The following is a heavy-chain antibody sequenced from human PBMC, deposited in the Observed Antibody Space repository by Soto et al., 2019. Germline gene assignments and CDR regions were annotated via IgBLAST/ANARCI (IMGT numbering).Heavy chain of an antibody. D-gene: IGHD3-3*02. Sequence: PSETLSLTCNVSGGSISSSTHYWGWFRQPPGKALEWIGSISYSVNTYYNPSLKSRVTISIDTSKNQFSLQLSSVTASDTAVYYCATSSVSRLLSLWYFDLWGRGTLVT. CDR3: ATSSVSRLLSLWYFDL. V-gene: IGHV4-39*01. CDR1: GGSISSSTHY. J-gene: IGHJ2*01. CDR2: ISYSVNT.